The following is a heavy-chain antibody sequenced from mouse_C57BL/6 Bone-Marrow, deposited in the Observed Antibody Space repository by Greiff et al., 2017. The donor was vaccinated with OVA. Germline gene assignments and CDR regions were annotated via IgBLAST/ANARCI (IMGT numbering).Heavy chain of an antibody. CDR3: TYYYGSVYWYFDV. CDR2: IDPEDGDT. Sequence: VQLQQSGAELVRPGASVKLSCTASGFNIKDYYMHWVKQRPEQGLEWIGRIDPEDGDTEYAPKFQGKATMTADTSSNTAYLQLSSLTSEDTAVYYGTYYYGSVYWYFDVWGTGTTVTVSS. D-gene: IGHD1-1*01. CDR1: GFNIKDYY. J-gene: IGHJ1*03. V-gene: IGHV14-1*01.